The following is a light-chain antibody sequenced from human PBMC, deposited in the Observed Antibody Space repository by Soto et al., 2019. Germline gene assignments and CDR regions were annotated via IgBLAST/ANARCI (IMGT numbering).Light chain of an antibody. CDR2: GAS. J-gene: IGKJ1*01. CDR1: QSVCSRC. V-gene: IGKV3-20*01. CDR3: QHYGSTPWT. Sequence: EIVLTQSPGTLSLSPGEGGTLSCRASQSVCSRCLAWYQQKPGQAPRLLIFGASSRATGIPDTFSGSGSGTDFTLTISRLEPEDSAVYSCQHYGSTPWTFGQGTKVEI.